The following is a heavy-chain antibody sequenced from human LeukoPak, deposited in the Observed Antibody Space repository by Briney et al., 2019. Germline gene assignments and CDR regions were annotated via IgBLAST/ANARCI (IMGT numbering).Heavy chain of an antibody. CDR2: INHSGST. V-gene: IGHV4-34*01. CDR1: GGSFSGCY. CDR3: ARVQLIRYFDWPLYDAFDI. D-gene: IGHD3-9*01. J-gene: IGHJ3*02. Sequence: SETLSLTCAVYGGSFSGCYWSWIRQPPGKGLEWIGEINHSGSTNYNPSLKSRVTISVDTSKNQFSLKLSSVTAADTAVYYCARVQLIRYFDWPLYDAFDIWGQGTMVTVSS.